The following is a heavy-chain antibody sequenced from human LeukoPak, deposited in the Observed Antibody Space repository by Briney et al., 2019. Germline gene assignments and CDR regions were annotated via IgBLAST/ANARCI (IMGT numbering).Heavy chain of an antibody. Sequence: GASVKVSCKASENTFGSHALNWVRQAPGQAPEWMGWINTNTGNPTYAQGFTGRFDLSLDTPVRTAYLQISSLKAEDTAVYYCATLVVVDYFYGMDVWGQGTTVTVSS. CDR2: INTNTGNP. V-gene: IGHV7-4-1*02. D-gene: IGHD3-16*02. CDR1: ENTFGSHA. J-gene: IGHJ6*02. CDR3: ATLVVVDYFYGMDV.